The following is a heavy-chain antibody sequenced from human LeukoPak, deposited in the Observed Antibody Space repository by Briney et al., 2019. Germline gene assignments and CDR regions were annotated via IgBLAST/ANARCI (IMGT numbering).Heavy chain of an antibody. Sequence: GGSLRLSCAASGGTVSYSYMSWVRQSPGKGLEWVSLIYAGGSTYYADSVKGRFTISRDNSKNTLYLQMNSLRAEDTAVYYCARAISTSGYSYNFLYWGQGTLVTVSS. D-gene: IGHD5-18*01. CDR1: GGTVSYSY. CDR2: IYAGGST. CDR3: ARAISTSGYSYNFLY. V-gene: IGHV3-66*01. J-gene: IGHJ4*02.